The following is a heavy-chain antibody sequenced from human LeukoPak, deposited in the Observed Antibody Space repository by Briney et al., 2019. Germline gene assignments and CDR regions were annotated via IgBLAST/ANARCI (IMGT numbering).Heavy chain of an antibody. D-gene: IGHD3-10*01. Sequence: GESLKISCKGSGYSFTSYWIGWERQMPGKGLEWMGTIYPGDSDTRYSPSFQGQVTISADKSISTAYLQWSSLKASDTAMYYCAFGSGSYYLAFDYWGQGTLVTVSS. V-gene: IGHV5-51*01. CDR2: IYPGDSDT. J-gene: IGHJ4*02. CDR3: AFGSGSYYLAFDY. CDR1: GYSFTSYW.